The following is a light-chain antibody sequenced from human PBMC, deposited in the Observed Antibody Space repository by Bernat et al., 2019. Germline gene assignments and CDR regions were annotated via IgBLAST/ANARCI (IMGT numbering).Light chain of an antibody. CDR3: QQYGSSPLIT. Sequence: EIVLTQSPGTLSLSPGERATLSCRASQSVSSSYLAWYQQKHGQAPRLLIYGASSRATGIPDRFSGSGSGTDFPLTISRLEPEDFAVYYCQQYGSSPLITFGQGTRLEIK. CDR2: GAS. J-gene: IGKJ5*01. V-gene: IGKV3-20*01. CDR1: QSVSSSY.